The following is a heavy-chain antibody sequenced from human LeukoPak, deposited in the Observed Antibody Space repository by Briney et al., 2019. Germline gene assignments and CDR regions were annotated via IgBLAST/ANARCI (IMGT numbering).Heavy chain of an antibody. CDR3: ARPGLSYYYESSGYLNTPRFYY. CDR2: ISYDGSNK. CDR1: GFTFSSYA. D-gene: IGHD3-22*01. J-gene: IGHJ4*02. Sequence: GGSLRLSCAASGFTFSSYAMHWVRQAPGKGLEWVAVISYDGSNKYYADSVKGRFTISRDNSKNTLYLQMNSLRAEDTAVYYCARPGLSYYYESSGYLNTPRFYYWGQGTLVTVSS. V-gene: IGHV3-30-3*01.